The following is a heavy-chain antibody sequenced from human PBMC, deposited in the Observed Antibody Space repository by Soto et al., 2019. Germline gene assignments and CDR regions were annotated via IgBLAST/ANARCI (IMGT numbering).Heavy chain of an antibody. Sequence: GASVKVSCKASGYTFTSYGISWVRQAPGQGLEWMGWISAYNGNTNYAQKLQGRVTMTTDTSTSTAYMELRSLRSDDTAVYYCARDRRDSSGYYYGWFDPWGQGTLVTVSS. CDR1: GYTFTSYG. CDR3: ARDRRDSSGYYYGWFDP. D-gene: IGHD3-22*01. CDR2: ISAYNGNT. J-gene: IGHJ5*02. V-gene: IGHV1-18*01.